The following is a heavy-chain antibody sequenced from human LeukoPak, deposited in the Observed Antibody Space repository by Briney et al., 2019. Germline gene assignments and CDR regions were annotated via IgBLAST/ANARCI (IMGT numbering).Heavy chain of an antibody. Sequence: SETLSLTCTVSGGSVSSHYWSWIRQPPGKGLEWIGCIYYSGSTNYNPSLKSRVTISVDTSKNQFSLKLSSVTAADTAVYYCARPRMGGRPFDYWGQGTLVTVSS. J-gene: IGHJ4*02. D-gene: IGHD1-26*01. CDR3: ARPRMGGRPFDY. CDR1: GGSVSSHY. V-gene: IGHV4-59*02. CDR2: IYYSGST.